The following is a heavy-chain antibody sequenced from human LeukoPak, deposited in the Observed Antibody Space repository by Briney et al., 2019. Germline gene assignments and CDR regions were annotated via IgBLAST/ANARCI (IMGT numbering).Heavy chain of an antibody. J-gene: IGHJ4*02. CDR3: ARAMGGAGTVTDY. V-gene: IGHV1-69*04. D-gene: IGHD6-13*01. CDR2: IIPILGIA. Sequence: ASVKVSCKASGGTFSSYAINWVRQAPGQGLEWMGRIIPILGIANYAQKFQGRVTITADRSTSTAYMELSSLRSEDTAVYYCARAMGGAGTVTDYWGQGTLVTVSS. CDR1: GGTFSSYA.